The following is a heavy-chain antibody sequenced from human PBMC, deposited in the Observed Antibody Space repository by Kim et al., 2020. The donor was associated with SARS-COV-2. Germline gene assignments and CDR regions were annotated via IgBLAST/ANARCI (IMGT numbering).Heavy chain of an antibody. Sequence: GGSLRLSCAASGFTFSDYYMSWIRQAPGKGLEWVSYISSSSSYTNYADSVKGRFTISRDNAKNSLYLQMNSLRAEDTAVYYCARGLGYDSSGYPTRLDYWGQGTLVTVSS. V-gene: IGHV3-11*05. D-gene: IGHD3-22*01. CDR3: ARGLGYDSSGYPTRLDY. J-gene: IGHJ4*02. CDR2: ISSSSSYT. CDR1: GFTFSDYY.